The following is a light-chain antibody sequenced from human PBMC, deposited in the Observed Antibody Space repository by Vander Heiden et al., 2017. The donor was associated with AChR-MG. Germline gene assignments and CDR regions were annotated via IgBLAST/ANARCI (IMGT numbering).Light chain of an antibody. CDR3: QQYNNWPRT. V-gene: IGKV3-15*01. J-gene: IGKJ2*01. CDR2: GAS. CDR1: QSVSSD. Sequence: EIVMTQSPATLSVSPGERATLSCRASQSVSSDLAWYQQTPGQAPRLLIYGASTRGTGIPARFSGSGSGTEFTLTISSLQSEDLAVYYCQQYNNWPRTFGPETKLGIK.